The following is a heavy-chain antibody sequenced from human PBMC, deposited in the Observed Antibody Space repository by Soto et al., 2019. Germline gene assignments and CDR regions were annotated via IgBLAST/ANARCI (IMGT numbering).Heavy chain of an antibody. CDR2: IYYSGST. V-gene: IGHV4-30-4*01. CDR1: GGSISSGDYY. Sequence: PSETLSRTCTVSGGSISSGDYYWSWIRQPPGKGLEWIGYIYYSGSTFYNPSLKNRVTISLDTSKIQFSLKLSSVTAADTAVYYCVREEGDNWLDPWGQGTLVTVSS. CDR3: VREEGDNWLDP. J-gene: IGHJ5*02.